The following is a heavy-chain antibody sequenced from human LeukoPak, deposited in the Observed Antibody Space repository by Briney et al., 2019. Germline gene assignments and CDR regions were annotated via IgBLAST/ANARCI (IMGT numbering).Heavy chain of an antibody. Sequence: PSETLSLTCTVSGGSISSYYWSWIRQPPGKGLEWIGEINHSGSTNYNPSLKSRVTISVDTSKNQFSLKLSSVTAADMAVYYCARVWDYDFWSGYYTFDYWGQGTLVTVSS. D-gene: IGHD3-3*01. CDR2: INHSGST. CDR3: ARVWDYDFWSGYYTFDY. CDR1: GGSISSYY. V-gene: IGHV4-34*01. J-gene: IGHJ4*02.